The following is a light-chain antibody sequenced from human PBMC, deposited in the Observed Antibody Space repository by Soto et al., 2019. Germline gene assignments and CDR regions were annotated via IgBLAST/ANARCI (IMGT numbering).Light chain of an antibody. J-gene: IGKJ1*01. CDR3: QQYKSGST. V-gene: IGKV1-5*01. Sequence: DIQMPPSPSPLSTSVGDRATITCRASPTIDRWLAWYQQKPGKAPQLLLYEASSLEGGVPSRFSGSGSGTEFTLTVSGLQAEDFATYWCQQYKSGSTFGQGTKLDFK. CDR2: EAS. CDR1: PTIDRW.